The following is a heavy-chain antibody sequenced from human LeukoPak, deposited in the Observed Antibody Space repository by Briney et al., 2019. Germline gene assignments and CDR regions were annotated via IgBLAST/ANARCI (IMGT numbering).Heavy chain of an antibody. CDR2: MNPNSGNT. V-gene: IGHV1-8*03. Sequence: GASVKVSCKASGYTFTSYDINWVRQATGQGLEWMGWMNPNSGNTGYAQKFQGRVTITRNTSISTAYMELSSLRSEDTAVYYCARGNGYCSSTSCYKGVSYFDYWGQGTLVTVSS. CDR1: GYTFTSYD. J-gene: IGHJ4*02. CDR3: ARGNGYCSSTSCYKGVSYFDY. D-gene: IGHD2-2*02.